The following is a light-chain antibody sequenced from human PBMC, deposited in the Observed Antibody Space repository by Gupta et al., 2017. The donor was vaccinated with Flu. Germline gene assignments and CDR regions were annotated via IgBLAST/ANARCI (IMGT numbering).Light chain of an antibody. Sequence: QSALTQPASVSGSPGQSITITCTGTSRDIGSYDYVSWYQQHPGKAPKLIIYDVSNRPSGVSTRFSGSKSGITASLTISGLQAEDEADYFCSSYTSIATYVFAPVTKVTVL. CDR3: SSYTSIATYV. CDR2: DVS. J-gene: IGLJ1*01. V-gene: IGLV2-14*03. CDR1: SRDIGSYDY.